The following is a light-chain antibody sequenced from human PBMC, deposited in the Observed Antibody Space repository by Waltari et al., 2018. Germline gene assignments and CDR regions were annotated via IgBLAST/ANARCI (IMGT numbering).Light chain of an antibody. CDR3: QQYSSFPFT. V-gene: IGKV1-5*03. CDR1: QSISSW. CDR2: KAS. J-gene: IGKJ3*01. Sequence: DIQMTQSPSTLSAFVGDRVTIPCRASQSISSWLAWYQQKPGKAPNLLIYKASSLETGVPSRFSGSGSGTDFTLTISSLQPDDFATYYCQQYSSFPFTFGPGTKVDIK.